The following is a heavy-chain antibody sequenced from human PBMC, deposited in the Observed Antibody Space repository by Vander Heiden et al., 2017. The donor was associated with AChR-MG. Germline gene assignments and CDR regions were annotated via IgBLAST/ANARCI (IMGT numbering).Heavy chain of an antibody. CDR1: GGTFSSYA. Sequence: QVQLVQSGAEVQKPGPSVKVSCKASGGTFSSYAISWVRQAPGQGLEWMGGIIPIFGTANYAQKFQGRVTITADKSTSTAYMELSSLRSEDTAVYYCARGPKNYDFWSGYFLSGMDVWGQGTTVTVSS. CDR3: ARGPKNYDFWSGYFLSGMDV. D-gene: IGHD3-3*01. V-gene: IGHV1-69*06. CDR2: IIPIFGTA. J-gene: IGHJ6*02.